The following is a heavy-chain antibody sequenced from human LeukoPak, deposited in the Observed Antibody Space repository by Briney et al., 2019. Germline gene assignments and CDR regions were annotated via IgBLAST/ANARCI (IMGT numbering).Heavy chain of an antibody. Sequence: RASVKVSCKASGYTFTRYGISWVRQAPRQGLEWMGWISGYNANTNSAEKLQGRVTMTTDTSTSTAYMELRSLRSDDTAVYYCAREVYYYDSIGFDSWGQGTLVTVSS. CDR2: ISGYNANT. CDR1: GYTFTRYG. J-gene: IGHJ4*02. V-gene: IGHV1-18*01. CDR3: AREVYYYDSIGFDS. D-gene: IGHD3-22*01.